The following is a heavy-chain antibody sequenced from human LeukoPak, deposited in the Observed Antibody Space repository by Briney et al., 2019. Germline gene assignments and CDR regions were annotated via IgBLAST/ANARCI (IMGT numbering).Heavy chain of an antibody. V-gene: IGHV3-11*04. CDR2: ISSSGSDT. CDR3: ATTPTEDGDGSSPGY. CDR1: RFTFRDHF. Sequence: PGGSLRLSCAASRFTFRDHFMSWIRQPPGKGLEYVSHISSSGSDTYYSDSVKGRFTVSRDNAKNSLFLQMNSLRAEDTAVYYCATTPTEDGDGSSPGYWRQGTMVTISS. D-gene: IGHD4-17*01. J-gene: IGHJ4*02.